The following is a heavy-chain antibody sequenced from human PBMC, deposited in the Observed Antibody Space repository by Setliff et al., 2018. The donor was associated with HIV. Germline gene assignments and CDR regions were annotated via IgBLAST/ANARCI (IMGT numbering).Heavy chain of an antibody. Sequence: LRLSCVASGFSFNSYRMNWVRQAPGKGLEWVAVITYDGSNKYYADSVNGRFTISRDNSKNTLSLQMNSLRAEDTAVYYCARSGGLRSFDWLPYHYYFDYWGQGTLVTVSS. V-gene: IGHV3-30*03. CDR1: GFSFNSYR. CDR3: ARSGGLRSFDWLPYHYYFDY. D-gene: IGHD3-9*01. CDR2: ITYDGSNK. J-gene: IGHJ4*02.